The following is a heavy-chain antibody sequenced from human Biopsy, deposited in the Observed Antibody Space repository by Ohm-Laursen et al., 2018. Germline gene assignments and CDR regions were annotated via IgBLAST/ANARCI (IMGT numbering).Heavy chain of an antibody. CDR1: GFTFSSYA. CDR2: ISGNSDII. Sequence: SLRLSCTASGFTFSSYAMTWFRQAPGKGLAWVSTISGNSDIIYDTDSVKGRFTISRDNSKNTLSLQMNSLRAEDTAIYYCTCRYGDSPLWGQGTMVTVSS. J-gene: IGHJ3*01. CDR3: TCRYGDSPL. V-gene: IGHV3-23*01. D-gene: IGHD4-17*01.